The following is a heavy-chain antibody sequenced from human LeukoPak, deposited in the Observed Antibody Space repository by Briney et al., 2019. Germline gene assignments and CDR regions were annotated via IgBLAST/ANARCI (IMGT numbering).Heavy chain of an antibody. CDR1: GFTFSDYY. CDR2: ISSSGSTI. CDR3: ASGTYYFDF. J-gene: IGHJ4*02. Sequence: GGSLRLSCAASGFTFSDYYMSWLRQAPGKGAEWVSYISSSGSTIDYADSVKGRFTISRDNAKNSLYLQTNSLRAEDTAVYFCASGTYYFDFWGQGTLVTVSS. D-gene: IGHD1-26*01. V-gene: IGHV3-11*01.